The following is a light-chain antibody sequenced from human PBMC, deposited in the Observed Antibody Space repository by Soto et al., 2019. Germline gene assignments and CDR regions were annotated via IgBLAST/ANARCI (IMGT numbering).Light chain of an antibody. CDR2: GVV. CDR1: GNDVSAYNY. J-gene: IGLJ1*01. Sequence: QSALTQPRSVSGSPGQSVTISCTGTGNDVSAYNYVSWYQQHPGRPPKLLIYGVVRWPSGVPDRFSGSKSGNTASLTISGLQAEDEADYFCCSYAGGYTYLFGTGTKVTVL. CDR3: CSYAGGYTYL. V-gene: IGLV2-11*01.